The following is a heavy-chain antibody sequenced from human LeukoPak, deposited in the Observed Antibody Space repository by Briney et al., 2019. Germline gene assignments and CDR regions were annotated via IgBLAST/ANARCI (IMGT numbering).Heavy chain of an antibody. V-gene: IGHV4-31*03. Sequence: SETLSLTCTVSGGSISSGGYYWSWIRQHPGTGLEGIGYMSYSGDTYYNASLKSRITISLDTSKNQFSLKLSSVTAADTAVYYCAVKVAATGYYWGQGTLVTVPS. CDR3: AVKVAATGYY. J-gene: IGHJ4*02. CDR1: GGSISSGGYY. CDR2: MSYSGDT. D-gene: IGHD6-13*01.